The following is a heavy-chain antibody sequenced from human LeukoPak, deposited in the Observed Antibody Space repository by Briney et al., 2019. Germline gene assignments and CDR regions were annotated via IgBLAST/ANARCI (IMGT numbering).Heavy chain of an antibody. Sequence: GGSLRLSCAASGFTVSSNYMSWVRQAPGRGLEWVSVIYSGGSTCYADSVKGRFTISRDNSKNTLYLQMNSLRAEDTAVYYCIVSNYYSSGSYNFDSWGQGTLVTVSS. D-gene: IGHD3-10*01. V-gene: IGHV3-53*01. J-gene: IGHJ4*02. CDR2: IYSGGST. CDR1: GFTVSSNY. CDR3: IVSNYYSSGSYNFDS.